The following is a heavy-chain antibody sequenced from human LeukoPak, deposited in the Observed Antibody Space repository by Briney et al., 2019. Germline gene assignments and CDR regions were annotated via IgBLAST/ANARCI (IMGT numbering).Heavy chain of an antibody. CDR3: ARGRYSGYDSPNWFDP. CDR2: ISAYNGNT. J-gene: IGHJ5*02. Sequence: ASVKVSCKASGYTFTTYGISWARQAPGQGLEWMGWISAYNGNTNYAQKLQGRVTMTTDTSTSTAYMELRSLRSDDTAVYYCARGRYSGYDSPNWFDPWGQGTLVTVSS. D-gene: IGHD5-12*01. CDR1: GYTFTTYG. V-gene: IGHV1-18*01.